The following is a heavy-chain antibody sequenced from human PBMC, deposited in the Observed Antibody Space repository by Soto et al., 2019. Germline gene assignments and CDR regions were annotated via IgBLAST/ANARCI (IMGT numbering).Heavy chain of an antibody. V-gene: IGHV3-23*01. CDR1: GFSFGNHA. CDR3: AREDRKLQWFRELLGPADY. J-gene: IGHJ4*02. Sequence: EVQLLESGGGFMQPGGSLRLSCAVSGFSFGNHAMTWVRQAPGKGLEWVSTISPSGGSTYDTDAVQGRFTVSRDNSKNTVFLQLNSLRAEDTAVYYCAREDRKLQWFRELLGPADYWGQGTLVTVSS. D-gene: IGHD3-10*01. CDR2: ISPSGGST.